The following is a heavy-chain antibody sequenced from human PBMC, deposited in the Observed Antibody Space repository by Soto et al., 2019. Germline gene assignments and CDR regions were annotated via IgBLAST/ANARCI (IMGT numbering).Heavy chain of an antibody. V-gene: IGHV1-18*04. Sequence: ASVKVSCKASGYTFSSYGVTWVRQAPGHGLEWMGWISAYNGSIVYAEKFQGRVTMTTDTSTSTAYTEVRSLSSDDTAVYYCARVEDYFDSSGYAHWGQGTLVTVSS. CDR3: ARVEDYFDSSGYAH. J-gene: IGHJ4*02. CDR1: GYTFSSYG. D-gene: IGHD3-22*01. CDR2: ISAYNGSI.